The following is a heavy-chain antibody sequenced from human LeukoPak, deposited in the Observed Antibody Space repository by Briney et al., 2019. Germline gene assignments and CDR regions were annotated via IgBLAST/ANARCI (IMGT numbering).Heavy chain of an antibody. V-gene: IGHV4-38-2*02. CDR3: ARHPCGGSSSCRSFDS. D-gene: IGHD6-13*01. Sequence: AETLSLTCTVSGMSITSRHYWGWIRQPPGKGLEWIGSATHSDSPYYNPSLESRVTISLDTSRNQFFLRLTSVTAADTAVYYCARHPCGGSSSCRSFDSWGQGVLVTVSS. CDR2: ATHSDSP. J-gene: IGHJ4*02. CDR1: GMSITSRHY.